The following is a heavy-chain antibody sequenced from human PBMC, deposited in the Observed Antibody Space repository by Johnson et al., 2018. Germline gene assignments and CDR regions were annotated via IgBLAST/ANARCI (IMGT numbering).Heavy chain of an antibody. CDR3: ARFTGGDLVGTFDV. D-gene: IGHD2-21*02. CDR1: GFTFSRHG. V-gene: IGHV3-33*03. J-gene: IGHJ3*01. CDR2: IWYDGSKE. Sequence: QVQLQESGGGVVQPGRSLRLSCVASGFTFSRHGMHWIRQAPGKGLEWVAVIWYDGSKEYYVESVKGRFTISRDNSKTALHLQMNSLRAEDTAIYYCARFTGGDLVGTFDVWGQWTMVTVSS.